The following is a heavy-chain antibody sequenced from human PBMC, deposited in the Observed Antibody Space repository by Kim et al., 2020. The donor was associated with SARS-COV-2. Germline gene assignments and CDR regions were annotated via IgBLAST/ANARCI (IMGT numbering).Heavy chain of an antibody. V-gene: IGHV1-46*01. J-gene: IGHJ4*02. CDR2: INPSGGST. D-gene: IGHD1-26*01. CDR3: ARDLNKDVGATVPRYYFDY. CDR1: GYTFTSYY. Sequence: ASVKVSCKASGYTFTSYYMHWVRQAPGQGLEWMGIINPSGGSTSYAQKFQGRVTMTRDTSTSTVYMELSSLRSEDTAVYYCARDLNKDVGATVPRYYFDYWGQGTLVTVSS.